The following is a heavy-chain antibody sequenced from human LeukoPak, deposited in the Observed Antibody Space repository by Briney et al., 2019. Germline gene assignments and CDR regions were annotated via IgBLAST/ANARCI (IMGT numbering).Heavy chain of an antibody. J-gene: IGHJ6*03. D-gene: IGHD2-2*02. CDR2: ISAYNGNT. CDR1: GYTFTSYG. V-gene: IGHV1-18*01. Sequence: GASVKVSCKASGYTFTSYGISRVRQAPGQGLEWMGWISAYNGNTNYAQKLQGRVTMTTDTSTSTAYMELRSLRSDDTAVYYCARAVPCSSTSCYTEHYYYYYMDVWGKGTTVTVSS. CDR3: ARAVPCSSTSCYTEHYYYYYMDV.